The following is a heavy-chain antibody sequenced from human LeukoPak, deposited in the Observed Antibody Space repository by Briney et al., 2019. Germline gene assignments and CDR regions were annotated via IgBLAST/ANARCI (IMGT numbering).Heavy chain of an antibody. J-gene: IGHJ4*02. V-gene: IGHV4-39*01. D-gene: IGHD5-24*01. Sequence: SETLSLTCTVSGGSISSSSYYWGWIRQPPGTGLEWIGSIYYSGSTYYNPSLKSRVTISVDTSKNQFSLKLSSVTAADTAVYYCARQADGYNELIDYWGQGTLVTVSS. CDR1: GGSISSSSYY. CDR3: ARQADGYNELIDY. CDR2: IYYSGST.